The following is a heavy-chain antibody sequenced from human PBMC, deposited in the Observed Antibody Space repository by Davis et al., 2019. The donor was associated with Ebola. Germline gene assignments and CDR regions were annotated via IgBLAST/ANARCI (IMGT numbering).Heavy chain of an antibody. CDR3: ARNGATGFDP. Sequence: SETLPLTCAVYGGSFSGYYWSWIRQPPGKGLEWIGSIYYSGSTYYNPSLKSRVTISVDTSKNQFSLKLSSVTAADTAVYYCARNGATGFDPWGQGTLVTVSS. D-gene: IGHD1-14*01. CDR1: GGSFSGYY. V-gene: IGHV4-34*01. J-gene: IGHJ5*02. CDR2: IYYSGST.